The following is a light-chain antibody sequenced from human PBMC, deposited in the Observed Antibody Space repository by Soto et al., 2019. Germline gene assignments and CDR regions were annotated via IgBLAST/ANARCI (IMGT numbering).Light chain of an antibody. V-gene: IGLV1-47*02. J-gene: IGLJ1*01. Sequence: QAVRTQPPTASGTPGQMVTISCSGSSSNIGTNYVYWYQQLPGTAPKLLIYSNNQRPSGVPDRFSGSKSGTSASLAISGLRSEDEADYYCAAWDDSLSGYVFGTGTKVTVL. CDR3: AAWDDSLSGYV. CDR2: SNN. CDR1: SSNIGTNY.